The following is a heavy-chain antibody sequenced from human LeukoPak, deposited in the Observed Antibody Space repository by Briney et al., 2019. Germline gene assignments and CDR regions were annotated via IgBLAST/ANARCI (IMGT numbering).Heavy chain of an antibody. CDR1: GYSLTGYY. Sequence: SSVKVSCKASGYSLTGYYMQWVRQAPGQGLEWMGWINPNSCGTNYAHKSQGRVTMTRDTSISTAYMELSRLRSDDTAVYYCARARLGGYYYFDYWGQGTLVTVSS. CDR3: ARARLGGYYYFDY. V-gene: IGHV1-2*02. D-gene: IGHD3-22*01. CDR2: INPNSCGT. J-gene: IGHJ4*02.